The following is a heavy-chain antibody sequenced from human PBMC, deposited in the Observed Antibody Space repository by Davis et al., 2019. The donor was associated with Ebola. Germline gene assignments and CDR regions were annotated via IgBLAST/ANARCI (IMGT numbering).Heavy chain of an antibody. V-gene: IGHV4-31*03. CDR2: IYYSGST. CDR3: ARDLRYDSSGYDYYFYMDV. CDR1: GGSISRGGSY. J-gene: IGHJ6*03. Sequence: PSETLSLTCTVSGGSISRGGSYWTWIRQHPGKGLEWIGYIYYSGSTYYKPSLKSRVTISLDTSKNQFSLNLYSVTDADTAVYYCARDLRYDSSGYDYYFYMDVWGKGTTVTVSS. D-gene: IGHD3-22*01.